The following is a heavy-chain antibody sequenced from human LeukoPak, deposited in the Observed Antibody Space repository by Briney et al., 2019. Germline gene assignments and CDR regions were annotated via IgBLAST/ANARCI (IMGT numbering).Heavy chain of an antibody. CDR2: IYYSGST. D-gene: IGHD5-12*01. CDR1: GGSISSYY. CDR3: ASSSGYDLGYYFDY. V-gene: IGHV4-59*01. Sequence: SETLSLTCTVSGGSISSYYWSWIRQPPGKGLEWIGYIYYSGSTNYNPSLKSRVTISVDTSKNQFSLKLSSVTAADTAVYYCASSSGYDLGYYFDYWGQGTLVTVSS. J-gene: IGHJ4*02.